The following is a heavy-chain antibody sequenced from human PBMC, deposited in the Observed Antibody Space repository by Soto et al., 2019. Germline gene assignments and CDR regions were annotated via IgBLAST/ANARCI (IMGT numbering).Heavy chain of an antibody. Sequence: TLSLTCTVSGGSISSYYWSWIRQPAGKGLEWIGRIYTSGSTNYNPSLKSRVTMSVDTSKNQFSLKLSSVTAADTAVYYCATLGGSSWYEGWFDPWGQGTLVTVSS. J-gene: IGHJ5*02. CDR3: ATLGGSSWYEGWFDP. V-gene: IGHV4-4*07. D-gene: IGHD6-13*01. CDR1: GGSISSYY. CDR2: IYTSGST.